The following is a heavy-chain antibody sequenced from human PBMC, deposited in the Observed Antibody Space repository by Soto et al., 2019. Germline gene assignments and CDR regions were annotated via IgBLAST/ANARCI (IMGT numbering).Heavy chain of an antibody. CDR1: GGTFSSYA. CDR3: ARIAVAGDYYYGMDV. Sequence: ASVKVSCKASGGTFSSYAISWVRQAPGQGLEWMGGIIPIFGTANYAQKFQGRVTITADESTSTAYMELSSLRSEDTAVYYCARIAVAGDYYYGMDVWGQGTTVNVSS. CDR2: IIPIFGTA. D-gene: IGHD6-19*01. J-gene: IGHJ6*02. V-gene: IGHV1-69*13.